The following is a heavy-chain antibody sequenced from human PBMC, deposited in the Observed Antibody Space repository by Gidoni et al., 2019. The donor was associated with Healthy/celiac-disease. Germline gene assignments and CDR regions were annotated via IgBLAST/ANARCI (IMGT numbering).Heavy chain of an antibody. CDR2: MSGSGGST. Sequence: AQRAESRVRLVQPGGSLKLPCAASGFTFSGSAMSWVRQAPDKGLEWVSAMSGSGGSTYYAETVKGRFTISRNNSKNTLYLQMSSLRAEDTAVYYCARDWRSGWYGPAAFDIWGQGTMVTVSS. J-gene: IGHJ3*02. D-gene: IGHD6-19*01. V-gene: IGHV3-23*04. CDR1: GFTFSGSA. CDR3: ARDWRSGWYGPAAFDI.